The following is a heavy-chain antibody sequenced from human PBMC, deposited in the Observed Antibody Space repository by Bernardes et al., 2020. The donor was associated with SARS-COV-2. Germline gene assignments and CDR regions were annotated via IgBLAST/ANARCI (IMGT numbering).Heavy chain of an antibody. J-gene: IGHJ4*02. D-gene: IGHD6-19*01. CDR1: GFTFSSYG. CDR2: IWYDGSNK. V-gene: IGHV3-33*01. Sequence: GGSLRLSCAASGFTFSSYGMHWVRQAPGKGLEWVAVIWYDGSNKYYADSVKGRFTISRDNSKNTLYLQMNSLRAEDTAVYYCARDMAVAGWGEDYWGQGTLVTVSS. CDR3: ARDMAVAGWGEDY.